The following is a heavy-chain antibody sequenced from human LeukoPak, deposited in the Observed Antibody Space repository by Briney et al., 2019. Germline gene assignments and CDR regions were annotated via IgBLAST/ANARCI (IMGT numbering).Heavy chain of an antibody. V-gene: IGHV3-73*01. CDR1: GFTFSGSA. D-gene: IGHD3-10*01. Sequence: GGSLRLSCAASGFTFSGSAMHWVRQASGKGLEWVGRIRSKANSYATAYAASVKGRFTISRDDSKNTAYLQMNSLKTEDTAVYYCTRRSDYYGSGVDYWGQGTLVTVSS. J-gene: IGHJ4*02. CDR3: TRRSDYYGSGVDY. CDR2: IRSKANSYAT.